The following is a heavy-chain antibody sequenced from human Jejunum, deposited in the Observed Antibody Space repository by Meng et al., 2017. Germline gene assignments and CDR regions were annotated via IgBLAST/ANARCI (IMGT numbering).Heavy chain of an antibody. Sequence: VKRQQWGAGLLKPSETLSLTCAVYGGSISDYYWTWIRQPPGKGLEWIGEINDSGSTNYNPSLKSRVTISVDTSKSQFYLRVSSVTAADTAVYYSARGNEYSNYGADFWGQGTLVTVSS. D-gene: IGHD4-11*01. V-gene: IGHV4-34*01. CDR1: GGSISDYY. CDR3: ARGNEYSNYGADF. J-gene: IGHJ4*02. CDR2: INDSGST.